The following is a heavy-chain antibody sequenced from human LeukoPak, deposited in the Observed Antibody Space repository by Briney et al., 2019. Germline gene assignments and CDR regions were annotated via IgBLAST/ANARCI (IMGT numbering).Heavy chain of an antibody. Sequence: PGGSLRLSCAASGFTLSNYGMHWVRQAPGKGLGGWQVISYDGSNKYYADSVKGRFTISRDTSKNTLYVQMNSLRAEDTAVYYCAKSAFYDNSGYLGYWGQGTLVTVSS. CDR3: AKSAFYDNSGYLGY. J-gene: IGHJ4*02. D-gene: IGHD3-22*01. CDR2: ISYDGSNK. V-gene: IGHV3-30*18. CDR1: GFTLSNYG.